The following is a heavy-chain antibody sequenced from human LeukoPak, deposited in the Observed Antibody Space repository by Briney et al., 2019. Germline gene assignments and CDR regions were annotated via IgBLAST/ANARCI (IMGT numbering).Heavy chain of an antibody. CDR2: INHSGST. CDR3: AREDIVVVPAATGSYYCYGMDV. D-gene: IGHD2-2*01. V-gene: IGHV4-34*01. CDR1: GGSFSGYY. Sequence: SETLSLTCAVYGGSFSGYYWSWIRQPPGKGLEWIGEINHSGSTNYNPSLKSRVTISVDTSKNQFSLKLSSVTAADTAVYYCAREDIVVVPAATGSYYCYGMDVWGQGTKVTVSS. J-gene: IGHJ6*02.